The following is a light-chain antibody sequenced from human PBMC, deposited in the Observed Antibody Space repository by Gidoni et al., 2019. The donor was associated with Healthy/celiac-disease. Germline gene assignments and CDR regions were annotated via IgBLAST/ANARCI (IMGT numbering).Light chain of an antibody. J-gene: IGKJ5*01. Sequence: ELVLTHSPATLSLSPGERATLSCRASQSVSSYLAGYQQKPGQDPRLLIYDAANRATGSPPRCSGSGSGTDFTLIISSLEQEDVAVYYCQQRSNWPPITFGQXTRLEIK. V-gene: IGKV3-11*01. CDR1: QSVSSY. CDR3: QQRSNWPPIT. CDR2: DAA.